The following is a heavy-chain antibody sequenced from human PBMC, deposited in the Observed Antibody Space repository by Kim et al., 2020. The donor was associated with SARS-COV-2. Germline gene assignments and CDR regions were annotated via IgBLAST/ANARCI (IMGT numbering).Heavy chain of an antibody. J-gene: IGHJ6*02. CDR1: GFTFSSYA. CDR2: ISGSGGST. CDR3: AKALTPRFTMLVVVTPPGMDV. D-gene: IGHD3-22*01. Sequence: GGSLRLSCAASGFTFSSYAMSWVRQAPGKGLEWVSAISGSGGSTYYADSVKGRFTISRDNSKNTLYLQMNSLRAEDTAVYYCAKALTPRFTMLVVVTPPGMDVWGQGTTVTVSS. V-gene: IGHV3-23*01.